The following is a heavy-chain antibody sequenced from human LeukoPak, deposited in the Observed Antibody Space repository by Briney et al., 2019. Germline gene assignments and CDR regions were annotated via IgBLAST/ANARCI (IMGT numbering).Heavy chain of an antibody. J-gene: IGHJ1*01. D-gene: IGHD6-13*01. Sequence: GGSLRLSCAASGFTFSNYWVTWIRQAPGKGLEWVANIKQDGSQKFYVDSVKGRFTISRDNAKNSLYLQMNSLRAEDTAVYYCAKDLWYSGLQYFQHWGQGTLVTVSS. CDR1: GFTFSNYW. V-gene: IGHV3-7*03. CDR2: IKQDGSQK. CDR3: AKDLWYSGLQYFQH.